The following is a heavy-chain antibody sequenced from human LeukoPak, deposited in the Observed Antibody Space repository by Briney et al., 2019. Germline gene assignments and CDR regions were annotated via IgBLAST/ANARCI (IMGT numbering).Heavy chain of an antibody. CDR3: ARATCSAGSCYSRWYFDL. J-gene: IGHJ2*01. CDR1: VGSINTDGYY. Sequence: PSETLSLPCSVSVGSINTDGYYWSSIRQHPGKGLEWNGYIYYSGNPYYTPALKSRHIITVDTYQNQSSIKLSSVTAADTAVYYCARATCSAGSCYSRWYFDLWGRGTLVTVSS. D-gene: IGHD2-15*01. CDR2: IYYSGNP. V-gene: IGHV4-31*03.